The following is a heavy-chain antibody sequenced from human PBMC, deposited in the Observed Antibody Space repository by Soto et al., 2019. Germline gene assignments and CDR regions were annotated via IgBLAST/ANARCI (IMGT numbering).Heavy chain of an antibody. CDR2: IAPSDSYT. Sequence: PGASLKFSCKGSGYSFTSYWISWVRQMPGKGLEWMGGIAPSDSYTNYSQSFQGHDTIAADTTISTAYLQWSSLKAADTAMYYCARLPIYANDGSYYYYGMDVWGQGTTVTVSS. D-gene: IGHD1-26*01. CDR1: GYSFTSYW. V-gene: IGHV5-10-1*01. CDR3: ARLPIYANDGSYYYYGMDV. J-gene: IGHJ6*02.